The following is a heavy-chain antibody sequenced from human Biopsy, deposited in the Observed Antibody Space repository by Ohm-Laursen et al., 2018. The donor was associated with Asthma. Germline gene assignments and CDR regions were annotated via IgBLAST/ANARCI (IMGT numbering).Heavy chain of an antibody. CDR1: GYTFTSYY. CDR2: INPSGGST. CDR3: AKESGSNYAFDI. V-gene: IGHV1-46*01. Sequence: SVKVSCKASGYTFTSYYMHWVRQAPGQGLEWMGIINPSGGSTSYAQKFQGRVTMTRDTSTSTVYMELSSLRSEDTAVYYCAKESGSNYAFDIWGQGTMVTVSS. D-gene: IGHD1-1*01. J-gene: IGHJ3*02.